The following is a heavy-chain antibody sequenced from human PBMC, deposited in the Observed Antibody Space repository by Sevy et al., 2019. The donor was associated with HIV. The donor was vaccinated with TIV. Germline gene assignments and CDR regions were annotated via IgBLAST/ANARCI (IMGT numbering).Heavy chain of an antibody. Sequence: SETLSLTCTVSGGSITSLYWNWIRQPPGKGLEWIANIYYNGHINYNPSLKSRVTLSLDTSKNQYSLRLSSVTATDTAMYYCAGENAWGRGYSGGQGTLAPSPQ. V-gene: IGHV4-59*08. D-gene: IGHD1-26*01. CDR2: IYYNGHI. CDR3: AGENAWGRGYS. J-gene: IGHJ5*01. CDR1: GGSITSLY.